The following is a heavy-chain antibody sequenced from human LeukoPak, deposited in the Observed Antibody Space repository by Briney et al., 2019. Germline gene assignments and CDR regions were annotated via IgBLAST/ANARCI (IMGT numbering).Heavy chain of an antibody. J-gene: IGHJ4*01. Sequence: SEALSLTCTVSGASISSYFWSWIRQPPGKGLEWIGYIYYSGSVNYNPSLKSRVTISVDTSKNQFSLNMSSVTAADTAVYYCARVGDSGTYYAFDYWGQGTLVTVSS. CDR2: IYYSGSV. D-gene: IGHD1-26*01. CDR1: GASISSYF. V-gene: IGHV4-59*01. CDR3: ARVGDSGTYYAFDY.